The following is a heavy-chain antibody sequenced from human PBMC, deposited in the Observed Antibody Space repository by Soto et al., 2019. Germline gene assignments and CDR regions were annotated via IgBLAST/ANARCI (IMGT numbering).Heavy chain of an antibody. CDR1: GGSISSGGYY. D-gene: IGHD3-3*01. Sequence: QVQLQESGPGLVKPSQTLSLTCTVSGGSISSGGYYWSWIRQHPGKGLEWIGYIYYSGSTYYNPSLKRRVTISVDTSKNQFSLKLSSVTAADTAVYYCARNPPPDTPWSNIPYYSYYYVDVWGKGTTVTVSS. CDR3: ARNPPPDTPWSNIPYYSYYYVDV. V-gene: IGHV4-31*03. J-gene: IGHJ6*03. CDR2: IYYSGST.